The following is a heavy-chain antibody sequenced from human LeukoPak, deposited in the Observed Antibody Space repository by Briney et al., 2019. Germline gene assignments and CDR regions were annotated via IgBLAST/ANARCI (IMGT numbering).Heavy chain of an antibody. CDR3: ARTSGYAFDI. CDR1: GFTFSRYW. J-gene: IGHJ3*02. CDR2: IKQDGSAK. Sequence: GGSLRLSCAASGFTFSRYWMSWARQAPGKGLECVANIKQDGSAKYYVDSVKGRFTISRDNAKNSLYLEMNSLRAEDTAVYYCARTSGYAFDIWGQGTMVTVSS. V-gene: IGHV3-7*02. D-gene: IGHD3-22*01.